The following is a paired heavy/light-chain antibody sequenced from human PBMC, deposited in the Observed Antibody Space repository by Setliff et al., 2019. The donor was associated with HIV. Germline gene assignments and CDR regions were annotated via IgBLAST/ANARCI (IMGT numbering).Light chain of an antibody. Sequence: EIVMTQSPATLSVSPGERATLSCRASQSVGSTLAWYQQKPGQAPRLLIYGASTRATGIPARFSGSGSGTEFTLSISSLQSEDFAVYYCQQYNNWPPETFGQGTKVEIK. V-gene: IGKV3-15*01. CDR2: GAS. CDR1: QSVGST. J-gene: IGKJ1*01. CDR3: QQYNNWPPET.
Heavy chain of an antibody. Sequence: ELQLVESGGGLVQPGGSLRLSCAASGFIFSNYWMSWVRQAPGKGLEWVANIKQDGSEKYYEDSVKGRFTISRDNAKNSLYLQMNSLRAEDTAVYYCARARKASIAAAGTFNDYWGQGTEVIVSS. J-gene: IGHJ4*02. CDR2: IKQDGSEK. CDR1: GFIFSNYW. CDR3: ARARKASIAAAGTFNDY. V-gene: IGHV3-7*01. D-gene: IGHD6-13*01.